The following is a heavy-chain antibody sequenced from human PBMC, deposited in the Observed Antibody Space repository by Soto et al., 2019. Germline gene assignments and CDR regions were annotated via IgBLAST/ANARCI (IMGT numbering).Heavy chain of an antibody. J-gene: IGHJ4*02. D-gene: IGHD1-7*01. Sequence: XVPLRLSCQASGFNFDNYGMHWVRQAPGKGLEWVAVITYDGSFQYYADSVKGRFTISRDNSKNTLSLHLNTLKPEDTAVYHCAKDRVGGTFYTPLAFWGQGTLVTVSS. CDR1: GFNFDNYG. V-gene: IGHV3-30*18. CDR3: AKDRVGGTFYTPLAF. CDR2: ITYDGSFQ.